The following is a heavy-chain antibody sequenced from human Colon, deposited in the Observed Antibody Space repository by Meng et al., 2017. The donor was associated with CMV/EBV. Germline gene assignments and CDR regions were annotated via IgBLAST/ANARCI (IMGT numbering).Heavy chain of an antibody. CDR1: GFTLSNYW. Sequence: SWAASGFTLSNYWMHWVRQAPGKGLEWVSSITYGGTYISYSDSVQGRFTISRDNAGNSLYLQMNSLRADDTAVYYCARQSNTSSFEYWGQGTLVTVSS. J-gene: IGHJ4*02. V-gene: IGHV3-21*01. CDR2: ITYGGTYI. CDR3: ARQSNTSSFEY.